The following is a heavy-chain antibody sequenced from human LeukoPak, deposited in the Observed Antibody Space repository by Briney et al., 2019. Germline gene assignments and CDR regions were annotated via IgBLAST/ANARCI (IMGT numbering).Heavy chain of an antibody. V-gene: IGHV3-15*01. J-gene: IGHJ4*02. CDR3: TTDYDILPLQD. Sequence: PGGSLRLSCAASGFNLTNYAMHWVRQAPGKGLEWVGRIKSKTDGGTTDYTAPVKGRFTISRDDSKNTLYLQVNSLKTEDTAVYYCTTDYDILPLQDWGQGTLVTVSS. D-gene: IGHD3-9*01. CDR2: IKSKTDGGTT. CDR1: GFNLTNYA.